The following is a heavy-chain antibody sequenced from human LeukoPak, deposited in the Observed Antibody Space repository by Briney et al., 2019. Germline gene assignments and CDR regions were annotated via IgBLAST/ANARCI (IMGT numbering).Heavy chain of an antibody. CDR3: AGWNRSHWFDY. CDR2: IKQDGSEK. CDR1: EFTFSTYW. J-gene: IGHJ4*02. D-gene: IGHD1-1*01. Sequence: GGSLRLSCAASEFTFSTYWMSWVRQAPGKGLEWVANIKQDGSEKYYADSLKGRFTISRDNAKNSLYLQMNSLRAEDTAVYYCAGWNRSHWFDYWGQGTLVTVSS. V-gene: IGHV3-7*01.